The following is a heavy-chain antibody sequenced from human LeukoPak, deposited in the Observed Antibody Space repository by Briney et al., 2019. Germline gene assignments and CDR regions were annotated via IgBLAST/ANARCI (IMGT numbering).Heavy chain of an antibody. CDR2: INSDGSST. CDR1: GFTFSRYW. V-gene: IGHV3-74*01. Sequence: GGSLRLXCAASGFTFSRYWMHWDRQAPGKGLVWVSHINSDGSSTNYADSVKGRFTISRDNAKNTLYLQMNSLRGEDTAVYYCARDPGPDSSGYSGYWGQGTLVTVPS. CDR3: ARDPGPDSSGYSGY. D-gene: IGHD3-22*01. J-gene: IGHJ4*02.